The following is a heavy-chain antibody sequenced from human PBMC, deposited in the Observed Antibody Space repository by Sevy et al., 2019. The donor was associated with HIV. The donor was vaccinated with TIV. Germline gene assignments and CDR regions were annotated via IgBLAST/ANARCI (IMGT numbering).Heavy chain of an antibody. V-gene: IGHV1-3*01. J-gene: IGHJ3*02. CDR3: ARDGHYDFWSGYFSPKPSDAFDI. D-gene: IGHD3-3*01. CDR1: GYTFTSYA. CDR2: INAGNGNT. Sequence: ASVKVSCKASGYTFTSYAMHWVRQAPGQRLEWMGWINAGNGNTKYSQKFQGRVTITRDTSASTAYMELSSLRSEDTAVYYCARDGHYDFWSGYFSPKPSDAFDIWGQWTMVTVSS.